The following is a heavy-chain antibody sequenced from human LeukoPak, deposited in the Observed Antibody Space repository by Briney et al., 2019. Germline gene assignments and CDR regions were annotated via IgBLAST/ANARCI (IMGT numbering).Heavy chain of an antibody. CDR1: GYTSTSYA. Sequence: SVKVSCKASGYTSTSYAISWVRQAPGQGLEWMGGIIPIFGTANYAQKFQGRVTITTDESTSTAYMELSSLRSEDTAVYYCARVVIAALSGLYYYYYMDVWGKGTTVTVSS. CDR2: IIPIFGTA. D-gene: IGHD6-6*01. CDR3: ARVVIAALSGLYYYYYMDV. J-gene: IGHJ6*03. V-gene: IGHV1-69*05.